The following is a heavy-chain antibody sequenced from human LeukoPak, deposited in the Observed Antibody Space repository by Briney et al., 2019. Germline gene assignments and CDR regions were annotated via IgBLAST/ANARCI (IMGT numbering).Heavy chain of an antibody. CDR1: GGSISSSSYC. J-gene: IGHJ4*02. CDR3: ARQRSWYHFDY. CDR2: IYYSGST. V-gene: IGHV4-39*01. D-gene: IGHD6-13*01. Sequence: SETLSLTCTVSGGSISSSSYCWGWIRQPPGKGLEWIASIYYSGSTYYNPSLKSRVTISADTSKNQFSLKLSSVTAADTAVYYCARQRSWYHFDYWGQGTLVTVSS.